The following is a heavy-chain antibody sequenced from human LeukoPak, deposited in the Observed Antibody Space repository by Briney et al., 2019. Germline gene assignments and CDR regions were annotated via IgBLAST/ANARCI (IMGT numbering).Heavy chain of an antibody. D-gene: IGHD2-2*01. CDR1: RGSISSEF. J-gene: IGHJ4*02. V-gene: IGHV4-59*08. CDR3: ARQAYCSGTSCYPFDY. Sequence: KPSETLSLTCTVSRGSISSEFWSWIREPPGKGLVWMGYIHYSGSTSYNPSLKSRVTISVDTSKNQFSLKLDSVTAADTAVYYCARQAYCSGTSCYPFDYWGQGTLVTVSS. CDR2: IHYSGST.